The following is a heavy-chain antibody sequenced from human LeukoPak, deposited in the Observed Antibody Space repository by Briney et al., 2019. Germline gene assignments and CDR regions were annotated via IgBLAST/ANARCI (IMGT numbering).Heavy chain of an antibody. Sequence: ASVKVSCKASGYTFINYGISWVRQAPGQGLEWRGYISAYNGNTDYAQKLQGRVTMTTDTSTSTAYMELRSLRSDDTAVYYCAREGVVGALDFDYWGQGTLVTVSS. CDR3: AREGVVGALDFDY. J-gene: IGHJ4*02. CDR1: GYTFINYG. D-gene: IGHD1-26*01. V-gene: IGHV1-18*01. CDR2: ISAYNGNT.